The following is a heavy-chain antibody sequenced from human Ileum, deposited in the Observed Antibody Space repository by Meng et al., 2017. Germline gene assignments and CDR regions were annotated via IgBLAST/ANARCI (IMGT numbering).Heavy chain of an antibody. V-gene: IGHV1-2*02. J-gene: IGHJ4*02. D-gene: IGHD6-19*01. Sequence: QGQLLESGPGLRKPAATLTVSCKLSGDSFHGYYIHWGRKRPGQGLGLMGWINPNYGGTTYAQKFQGRGTMTRVTSINTAYLELSRLVTGDTTVYYCAREVGGTKEYGYFDYWGQGTLVTVSS. CDR2: INPNYGGT. CDR3: AREVGGTKEYGYFDY. CDR1: GDSFHGYY.